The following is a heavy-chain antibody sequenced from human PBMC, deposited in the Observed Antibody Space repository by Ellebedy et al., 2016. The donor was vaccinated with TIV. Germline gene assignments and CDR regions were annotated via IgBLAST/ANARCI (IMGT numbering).Heavy chain of an antibody. V-gene: IGHV3-7*03. D-gene: IGHD3-16*01. CDR3: ARAGGVGTVDC. J-gene: IGHJ4*02. Sequence: GESLKISCAASGFTFRDYWMSWVRQAPGKGLKWVANINEDGSEKYYVDSVAGRFTISRDNAKNSLFLQMNSPRADDTAVYYCARAGGVGTVDCWGQGTLVTVSS. CDR1: GFTFRDYW. CDR2: INEDGSEK.